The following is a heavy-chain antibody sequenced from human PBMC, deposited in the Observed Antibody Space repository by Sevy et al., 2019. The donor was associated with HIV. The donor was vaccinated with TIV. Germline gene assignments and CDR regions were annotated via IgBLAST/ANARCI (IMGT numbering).Heavy chain of an antibody. CDR2: ITPILDMT. CDR1: GSIFSNDA. D-gene: IGHD2-2*02. J-gene: IGHJ5*02. Sequence: ASVKVSCKTSGSIFSNDAISWVRQAPGQGLEWMGRITPILDMTNYAKKFQGRVTLTADKITRTAYMELSSLTSEDTAVYYCARLTATAIADWLDPWGQGTLVTVSS. CDR3: ARLTATAIADWLDP. V-gene: IGHV1-69*04.